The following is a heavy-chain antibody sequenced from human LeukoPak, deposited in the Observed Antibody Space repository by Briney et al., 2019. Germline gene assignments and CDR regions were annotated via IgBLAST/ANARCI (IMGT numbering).Heavy chain of an antibody. CDR2: IFYSGST. Sequence: SEALSLTCTVSSGSISTSNYYWRGVRQPPGKTLEWIGNIFYSGSTYYRPSLKTRLTITLDTPEHHLSLKLNSVTSAHRPVFYCVRSIGYGLIDIWGKGTMVSVSS. D-gene: IGHD3-22*01. CDR3: VRSIGYGLIDI. CDR1: SGSISTSNYY. J-gene: IGHJ3*02. V-gene: IGHV4-39*07.